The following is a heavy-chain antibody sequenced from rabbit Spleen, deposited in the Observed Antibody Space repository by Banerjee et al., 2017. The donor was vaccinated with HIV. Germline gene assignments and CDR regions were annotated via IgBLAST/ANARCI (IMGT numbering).Heavy chain of an antibody. CDR2: IEAGSSGIT. V-gene: IGHV1S40*01. D-gene: IGHD4-1*01. Sequence: QSLEESGGDLVKPGASLTLTCTASGFSFSSGYYMCWVRQAPGKGLEWIACIEAGSSGITYYANWVNGRFTISSHNAQNTLFLQLNSLTAADTATYFCVREVAAKFSLWGPGTLVTVS. CDR3: VREVAAKFSL. CDR1: GFSFSSGYY. J-gene: IGHJ4*01.